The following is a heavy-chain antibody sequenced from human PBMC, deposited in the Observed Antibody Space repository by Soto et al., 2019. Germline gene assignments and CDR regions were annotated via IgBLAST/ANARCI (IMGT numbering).Heavy chain of an antibody. CDR2: IGVAGDT. CDR1: GFTFSTYD. CDR3: ARDRGYCTSTNCEQAFDI. D-gene: IGHD2-2*01. J-gene: IGHJ3*02. Sequence: EVQLVESGGGLVQPGGSLRLSCAASGFTFSTYDMYWVRQGAGKGLECVSSIGVAGDTYYAGSVKGRFTISRENAKTSLYLQMNSLTAGDTAVYYCARDRGYCTSTNCEQAFDIWGQGTMVTVSS. V-gene: IGHV3-13*04.